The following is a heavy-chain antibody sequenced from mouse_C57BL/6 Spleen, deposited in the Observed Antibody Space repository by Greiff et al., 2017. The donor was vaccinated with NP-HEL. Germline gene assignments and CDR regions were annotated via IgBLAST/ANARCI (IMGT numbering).Heavy chain of an antibody. CDR1: GFTFSSYG. V-gene: IGHV5-6*01. CDR3: ALLTGTVYFDV. CDR2: ISSGGSYT. Sequence: EVKLVESGGDLVKPGGSLKLSCAASGFTFSSYGMSWVRQTPDKRLEWVATISSGGSYTYYPDSVKGRFTISRDNAKNTLYLQRSSLESEDTAMYYCALLTGTVYFDVWGTGTTVTVSS. J-gene: IGHJ1*03. D-gene: IGHD4-1*01.